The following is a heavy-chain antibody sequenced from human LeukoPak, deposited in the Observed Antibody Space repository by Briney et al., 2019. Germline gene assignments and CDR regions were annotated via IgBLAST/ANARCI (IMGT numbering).Heavy chain of an antibody. D-gene: IGHD3-22*01. Sequence: PSETLSLTCTVSGGSISSYYWSWIRQPPGKGLEWIGYIYYSGSTNYNPSLKSRVTISVDTSKNQFSLKLSSVTAADTAVYYCARGLRYYDSSGSFGHWGQGTLVTVSS. V-gene: IGHV4-59*01. CDR1: GGSISSYY. CDR3: ARGLRYYDSSGSFGH. J-gene: IGHJ4*02. CDR2: IYYSGST.